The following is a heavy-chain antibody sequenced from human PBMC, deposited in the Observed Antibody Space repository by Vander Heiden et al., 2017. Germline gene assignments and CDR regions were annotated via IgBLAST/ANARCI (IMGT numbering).Heavy chain of an antibody. CDR3: ATLPYFYDSSTYGSFDF. D-gene: IGHD3-22*01. V-gene: IGHV1-24*01. CDR1: GYILTELS. CDR2: FDPDDGET. Sequence: QVQLVPSGAAVRNPGASVQLSCKVSGYILTELSMDWVRQAAGKGLEWMGGFDPDDGETIYAQNLQGRVTTTEDTSTNTAYMELSSLRSEDTAVYYCATLPYFYDSSTYGSFDFWGQGTLVTVSS. J-gene: IGHJ4*02.